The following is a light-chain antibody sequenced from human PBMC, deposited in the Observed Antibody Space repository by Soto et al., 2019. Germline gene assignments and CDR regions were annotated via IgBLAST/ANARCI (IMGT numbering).Light chain of an antibody. CDR1: SGSIASSF. J-gene: IGLJ3*02. V-gene: IGLV6-57*01. Sequence: NFMLTQPHSVSESPGKTVTISCTRSSGSIASSFVQWYQQRPGTSPTTIIYEDHQRPSGVPDRFSGSIDTSSNSASLTIFGLKTEDEADYYCQSYDTTSQVFGGGTKLTVL. CDR2: EDH. CDR3: QSYDTTSQV.